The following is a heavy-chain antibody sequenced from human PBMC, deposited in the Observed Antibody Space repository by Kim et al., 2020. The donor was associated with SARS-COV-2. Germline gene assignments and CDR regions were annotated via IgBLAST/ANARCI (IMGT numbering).Heavy chain of an antibody. CDR2: ISDGGEST. CDR3: AKRGLCLSASCGSFDC. D-gene: IGHD3-16*01. CDR1: GFTFRNYA. Sequence: GGSLRLSCVASGFTFRNYAMSWVRQAPGKGLEWVSGISDGGESTYYADSVKGRFTISRDNSKNTLFLQMSSLRAEDTAVYYCAKRGLCLSASCGSFDCWGQGTLLTVSS. J-gene: IGHJ4*02. V-gene: IGHV3-23*01.